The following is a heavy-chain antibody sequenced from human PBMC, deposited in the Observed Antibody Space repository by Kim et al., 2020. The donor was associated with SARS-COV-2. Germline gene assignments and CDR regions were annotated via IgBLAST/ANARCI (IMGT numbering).Heavy chain of an antibody. D-gene: IGHD7-27*01. CDR3: ARDQVALGPTYYGMDV. CDR1: GGTFSSYA. Sequence: SVKVSCKASGGTFSSYAISWVRQAPGQGLEWMGGIIPIFGTANYAQKFQGRVTITADESTSTAYMELSSLRSEDTAVYYCARDQVALGPTYYGMDVWGQGTTVTVSS. J-gene: IGHJ6*02. CDR2: IIPIFGTA. V-gene: IGHV1-69*13.